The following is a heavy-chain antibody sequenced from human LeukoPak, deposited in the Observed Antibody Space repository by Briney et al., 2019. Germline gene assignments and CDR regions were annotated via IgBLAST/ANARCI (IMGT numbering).Heavy chain of an antibody. V-gene: IGHV3-43*01. CDR2: ISWDGTTT. Sequence: GGSLRLSCAASGFTIDDYCMYWVRQAPGKGLEWVSLISWDGTTTNYADSVNGRFTISRDSSKNSLYLQMNSLRTEDSALYYCAKDRMFRELYKYMDVWGKGTTVTVSS. CDR3: AKDRMFRELYKYMDV. J-gene: IGHJ6*03. CDR1: GFTIDDYC. D-gene: IGHD3-10*01.